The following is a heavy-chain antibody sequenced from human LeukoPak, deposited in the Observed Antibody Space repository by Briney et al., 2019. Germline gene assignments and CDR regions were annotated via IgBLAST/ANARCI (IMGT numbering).Heavy chain of an antibody. CDR1: RFNVSSYA. J-gene: IGHJ4*02. CDR2: IPYDGSNK. D-gene: IGHD2-15*01. Sequence: GGSLRHSCAASRFNVSSYAMDWVRQAPGKGLELVAVIPYDGSNKYFADSVKGRFTISRDKSRITPYLQMNSRRAEGTVVYECAADAFRGDIVVVAAAVLDYWGQGTLVTVSS. CDR3: AADAFRGDIVVVAAAVLDY. V-gene: IGHV3-30-3*01.